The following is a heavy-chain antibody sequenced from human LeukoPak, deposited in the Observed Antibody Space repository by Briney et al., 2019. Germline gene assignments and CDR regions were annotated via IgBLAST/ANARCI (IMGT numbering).Heavy chain of an antibody. CDR3: ASFNACGGDCYSSPDYFDY. CDR2: IIPIFGTA. D-gene: IGHD2-21*01. J-gene: IGHJ4*02. CDR1: GYTFTSYG. Sequence: SVKVSCKACGYTFTSYGISWVRQAPGQGLEWMGGIIPIFGTANYAQKFQGRVTITADESTSTAYMELSSLRSEDTAVYYCASFNACGGDCYSSPDYFDYWGQGTLVTVSS. V-gene: IGHV1-69*13.